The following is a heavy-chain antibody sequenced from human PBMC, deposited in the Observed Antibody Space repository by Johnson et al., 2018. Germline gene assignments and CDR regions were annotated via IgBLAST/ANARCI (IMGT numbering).Heavy chain of an antibody. Sequence: VQLVESGGGFIQXGGSLRLSCAASRFTFGNFAMNWVRQAPGKGLEWVSGISDSGGATYYAASVKGRFTISRDNSKNILYLQMNTLRVEDTAVYYCAKGPFDSFYYGVDVWGQGTTVTVSS. CDR3: AKGPFDSFYYGVDV. J-gene: IGHJ6*01. CDR2: ISDSGGAT. CDR1: RFTFGNFA. D-gene: IGHD3-16*01. V-gene: IGHV3-23*04.